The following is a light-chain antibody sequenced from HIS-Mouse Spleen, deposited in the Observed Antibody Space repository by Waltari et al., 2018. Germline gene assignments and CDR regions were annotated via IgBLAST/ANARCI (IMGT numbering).Light chain of an antibody. Sequence: SYELTQPSSVSVSPGQTARITCSGDVLAKKYARWFQQKPGQAPVLVIYKDSELPSGIPERLSGSSSGTTVTLTISGAQVEDEADYYCYSAADNNWVFGGGTKLTVL. CDR2: KDS. J-gene: IGLJ3*02. CDR1: VLAKKY. V-gene: IGLV3-27*01. CDR3: YSAADNNWV.